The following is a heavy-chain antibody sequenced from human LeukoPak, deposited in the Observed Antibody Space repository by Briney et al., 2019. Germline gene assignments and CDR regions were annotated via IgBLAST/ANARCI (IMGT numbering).Heavy chain of an antibody. V-gene: IGHV3-23*01. CDR1: GFTFSNYC. D-gene: IGHD2-8*01. Sequence: GGSLRLSCAASGFTFSNYCMHWVRQAPGKGLEWVSAISVSGVTTYYADSVKGRFTISRDNSKNTLFLQMNSLRAEDTAVYYCVEGYCTNGVCATSVEFDYWGQGTLVTVSS. J-gene: IGHJ4*02. CDR2: ISVSGVTT. CDR3: VEGYCTNGVCATSVEFDY.